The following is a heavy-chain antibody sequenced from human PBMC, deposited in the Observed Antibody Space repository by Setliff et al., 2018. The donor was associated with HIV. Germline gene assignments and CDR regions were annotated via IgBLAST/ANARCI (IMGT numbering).Heavy chain of an antibody. V-gene: IGHV4-34*01. CDR1: GGSFSGDY. J-gene: IGHJ4*02. CDR2: IHHSGST. D-gene: IGHD2-15*01. CDR3: ARHGGHSFDS. Sequence: KPSETLSLTCGVYGGSFSGDYWSWIRQPPGKGLEWIGEIHHSGSTKYNPSLQSRVTILVDTSNKQLSLNLGSVTAADTAVYFCARHGGHSFDSWGQGTLVTVSS.